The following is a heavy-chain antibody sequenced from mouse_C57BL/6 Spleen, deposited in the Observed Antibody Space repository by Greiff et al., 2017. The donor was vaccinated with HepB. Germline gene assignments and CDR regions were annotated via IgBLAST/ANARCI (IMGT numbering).Heavy chain of an antibody. Sequence: EVKLMDSGGGLVKPGGSLKLSCAASGFTFSSYAMSWVRQTPEKRLEWVATISDGGSYTYYPDNVKGRFTISRDNAKNNLYLQMSHLKSEDTAMYYCAREELGRPLPWFAYWGQGTLVTVSA. V-gene: IGHV5-4*01. CDR1: GFTFSSYA. CDR2: ISDGGSYT. D-gene: IGHD4-1*01. CDR3: AREELGRPLPWFAY. J-gene: IGHJ3*01.